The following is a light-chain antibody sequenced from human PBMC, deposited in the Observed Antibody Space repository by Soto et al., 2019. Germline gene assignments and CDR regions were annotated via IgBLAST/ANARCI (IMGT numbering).Light chain of an antibody. V-gene: IGLV1-40*01. CDR2: DTT. Sequence: QSVLTQPPSVTGAPGQRVTISCTGSHSDIGAGYGVHWYQQFPHSAPKLLIYDTTNRPSGVPDRFSGSRSGTSASLAITGLQAEDEPDYYCQSFDSSRIGLLFGGGTKLTVL. J-gene: IGLJ2*01. CDR3: QSFDSSRIGLL. CDR1: HSDIGAGYG.